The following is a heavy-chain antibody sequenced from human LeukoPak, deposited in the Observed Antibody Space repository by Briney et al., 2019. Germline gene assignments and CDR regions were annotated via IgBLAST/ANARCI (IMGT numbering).Heavy chain of an antibody. CDR3: ASYDGRAAYFEY. CDR2: IFPGGIT. Sequence: GGSLRLSCAASGLTVSNNYMSWVRQAPGKGLGWVSVIFPGGITYYADSVRGRFSISRDSSKNTVHLQMSSLRPEDTAVYYCASYDGRAAYFEYWGQGALVTVSS. J-gene: IGHJ4*02. D-gene: IGHD3-16*01. V-gene: IGHV3-66*02. CDR1: GLTVSNNY.